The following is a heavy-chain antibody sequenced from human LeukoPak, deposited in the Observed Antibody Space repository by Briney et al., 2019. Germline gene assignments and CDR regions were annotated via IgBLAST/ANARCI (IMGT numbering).Heavy chain of an antibody. Sequence: ASVKVSCKASGYTFTSYYMHWVRQAPGQGLEWMGIINPSGGSTSYAQKFQGRVTMTRDTSTSTVYVELSSLRSEDTAVYYCARDGYTGGFDYWGQGTLVTVSS. V-gene: IGHV1-46*01. D-gene: IGHD5-24*01. CDR1: GYTFTSYY. CDR3: ARDGYTGGFDY. J-gene: IGHJ4*02. CDR2: INPSGGST.